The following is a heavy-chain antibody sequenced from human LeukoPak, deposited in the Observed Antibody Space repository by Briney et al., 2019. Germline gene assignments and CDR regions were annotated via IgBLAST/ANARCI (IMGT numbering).Heavy chain of an antibody. J-gene: IGHJ4*02. CDR3: AGDRSTVTTWVDY. V-gene: IGHV3-48*03. Sequence: GGSLRLSCAASGFTFSSYEMNWVRQAPGKGLEWVSYISSSGSTIYYADSVKGRFTISRDNAKNSLYLQMNSLRAEDTAVYYCAGDRSTVTTWVDYWGQGTLVTVSS. D-gene: IGHD4-17*01. CDR1: GFTFSSYE. CDR2: ISSSGSTI.